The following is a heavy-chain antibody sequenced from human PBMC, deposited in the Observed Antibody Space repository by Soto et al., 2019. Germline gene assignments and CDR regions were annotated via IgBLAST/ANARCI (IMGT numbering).Heavy chain of an antibody. Sequence: GAAVKVSCKASGYTFTSYGSSWVRQAPGQGLEWRGWISAYNGNTNYAQKLQGRVTMTSNTSTSTAYMELRSLRADDTAVYYCTRSSGGVFGIIIDGSNWLAPWGQGSLVTVSS. D-gene: IGHD3-16*02. CDR1: GYTFTSYG. CDR3: TRSSGGVFGIIIDGSNWLAP. J-gene: IGHJ5*02. CDR2: ISAYNGNT. V-gene: IGHV1-18*04.